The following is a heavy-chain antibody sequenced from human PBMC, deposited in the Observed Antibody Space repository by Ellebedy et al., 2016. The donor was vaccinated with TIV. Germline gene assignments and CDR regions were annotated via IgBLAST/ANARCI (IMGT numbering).Heavy chain of an antibody. D-gene: IGHD2-8*01. Sequence: MPSETLSLTCAVYGGSFSGYYWSWIRQPPGKGLEWIGEINHSGSTNYNPSLKSRVTISVDTSKNQFSLKLSSVTAADTAVYYCARKVSRGGYYYYGMDVWGQGTTVTVSS. J-gene: IGHJ6*02. CDR3: ARKVSRGGYYYYGMDV. V-gene: IGHV4-34*01. CDR2: INHSGST. CDR1: GGSFSGYY.